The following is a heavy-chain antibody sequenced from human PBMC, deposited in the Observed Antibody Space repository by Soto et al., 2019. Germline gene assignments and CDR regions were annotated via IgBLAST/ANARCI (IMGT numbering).Heavy chain of an antibody. CDR1: GYTFASYD. CDR2: MNPNSGNT. D-gene: IGHD3-3*01. V-gene: IGHV1-8*01. J-gene: IGHJ6*03. Sequence: ASVKVSCKASGYTFASYDINWVRQATGQGLEWMGWMNPNSGNTGYAQKFQGRVIMTRNTSISTVYMELSSLRFEDTAVYYCSRADFSIFGVVNYYYYMDVWGKGTTVTVSS. CDR3: SRADFSIFGVVNYYYYMDV.